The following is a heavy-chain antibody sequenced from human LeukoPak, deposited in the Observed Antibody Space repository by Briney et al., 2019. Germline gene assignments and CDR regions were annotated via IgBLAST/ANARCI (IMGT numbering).Heavy chain of an antibody. CDR3: ARGAGKGIAAAGGVDY. Sequence: ASVKVSCKASGYTFTGYFIHWVRQAPGQGLQWMGWINPDSGDTNYAQRFQGRVTMTRDTSMRAAYMELSGLRSEDMAVYYCARGAGKGIAAAGGVDYWGQGTLVTVSS. CDR2: INPDSGDT. CDR1: GYTFTGYF. J-gene: IGHJ4*02. D-gene: IGHD6-13*01. V-gene: IGHV1-2*02.